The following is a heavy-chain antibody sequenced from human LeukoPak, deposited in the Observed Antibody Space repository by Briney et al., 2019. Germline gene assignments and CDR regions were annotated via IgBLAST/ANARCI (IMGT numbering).Heavy chain of an antibody. CDR3: ARAAYSFGYYFDH. D-gene: IGHD5-18*01. CDR2: IYYSGDT. CDR1: GGSVNGYY. J-gene: IGHJ4*02. V-gene: IGHV4-30-4*01. Sequence: SETLSLTCTVSGGSVNGYYWSWIRQPPGKGLEWIGYIYYSGDTHYNPSLKSRVTVSVDTSKNQFSLKLSSVTAADTAVYYCARAAYSFGYYFDHWGQGALVTVSS.